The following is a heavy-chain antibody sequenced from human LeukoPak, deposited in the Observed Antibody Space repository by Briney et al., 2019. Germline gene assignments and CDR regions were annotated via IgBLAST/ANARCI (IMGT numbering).Heavy chain of an antibody. CDR1: GGSFSGYY. Sequence: SETLSLTCAVYGGSFSGYYWSWIRQPPGKGLEWIGSIYYSGSTYYNPSLKSRVTISVDTSKNQFSLKLSSVTAADTAVYYCARDAIAAAGTGQYYFDYWGQGTLVTVSS. CDR3: ARDAIAAAGTGQYYFDY. D-gene: IGHD6-13*01. J-gene: IGHJ4*02. CDR2: IYYSGST. V-gene: IGHV4-34*01.